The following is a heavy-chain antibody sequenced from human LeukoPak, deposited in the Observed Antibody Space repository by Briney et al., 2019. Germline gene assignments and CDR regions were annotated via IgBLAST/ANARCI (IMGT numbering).Heavy chain of an antibody. CDR3: AKDDTAMALGYFDY. Sequence: GGPLRLSCAASGFTFDDYAMHWVRQAPGKGLEWVSGISWNSGSIGYADSVKGRFTISRDNAKNSLYLQMNNLRAEDTALYYCAKDDTAMALGYFDYWGQGTLVTVSS. V-gene: IGHV3-9*01. D-gene: IGHD5-18*01. J-gene: IGHJ4*02. CDR1: GFTFDDYA. CDR2: ISWNSGSI.